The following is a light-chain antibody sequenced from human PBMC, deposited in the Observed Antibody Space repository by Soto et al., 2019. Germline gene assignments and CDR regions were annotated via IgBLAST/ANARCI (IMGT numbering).Light chain of an antibody. V-gene: IGKV1-5*01. CDR2: DVS. Sequence: DIPMTQSPSTLYASVGDRIIITCRASQTISNWLAWYQQKPGMAPKLLIYDVSKLENGVPSRFSGSGSGTDFTLTISSLQPDDFATYYCQQYNSYSPWTFGQGTKVEIK. J-gene: IGKJ1*01. CDR3: QQYNSYSPWT. CDR1: QTISNW.